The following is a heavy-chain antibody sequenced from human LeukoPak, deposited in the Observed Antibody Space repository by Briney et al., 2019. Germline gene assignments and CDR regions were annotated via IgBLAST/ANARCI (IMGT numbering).Heavy chain of an antibody. D-gene: IGHD3-22*01. V-gene: IGHV1-2*02. CDR2: INPNSGGT. CDR1: GYTFTGYY. CDR3: ARVDYYDSSGYYPNWFDP. J-gene: IGHJ5*02. Sequence: ASVKVSCKPSGYTFTGYYMHWVRQAPGQGLEWMGWINPNSGGTNYAQKFRGRVTMTRDTSISTAYMELSRLRSDDTAVYYCARVDYYDSSGYYPNWFDPWGQGTLVTVSS.